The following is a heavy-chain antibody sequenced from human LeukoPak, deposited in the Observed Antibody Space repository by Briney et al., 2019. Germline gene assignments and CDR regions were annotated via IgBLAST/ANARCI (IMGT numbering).Heavy chain of an antibody. J-gene: IGHJ4*02. CDR2: INSDGSST. CDR3: ARYSRSYYFDY. D-gene: IGHD6-13*01. CDR1: GFTFSSYW. V-gene: IGHV3-74*01. Sequence: GGSLRLSCAASGFTFSSYWMHWVRHAPGKGLVWVSRINSDGSSTSYADSVKGRFTISRDNAKNTLYLQMNSLRAEDTAVYYCARYSRSYYFDYWGQGTLVTVSS.